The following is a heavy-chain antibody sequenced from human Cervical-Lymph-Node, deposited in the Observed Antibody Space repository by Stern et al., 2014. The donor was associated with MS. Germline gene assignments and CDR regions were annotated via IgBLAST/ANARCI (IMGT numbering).Heavy chain of an antibody. Sequence: QITLKESGPTLVKPTQTLTLTCTFSGFSLSTSGVGVGWIRQPPGKALEWLAFIYWDDSKRYSPSLTNRLTITKDTSKNQVVLTMNNMDPVDTATFYCATHAPGVVPAALDYWGQGTLVTVS. V-gene: IGHV2-5*02. J-gene: IGHJ4*02. D-gene: IGHD2-2*01. CDR1: GFSLSTSGVG. CDR2: IYWDDSK. CDR3: ATHAPGVVPAALDY.